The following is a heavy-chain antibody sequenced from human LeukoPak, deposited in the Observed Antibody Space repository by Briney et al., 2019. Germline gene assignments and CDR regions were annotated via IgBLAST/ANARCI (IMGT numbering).Heavy chain of an antibody. J-gene: IGHJ4*02. V-gene: IGHV1-69*13. Sequence: ASVKVSCKASGGTFSSYAISWVRQAPGQGLDWMGGIIPIFGTANYAQKFQGRVTITADESTSTAYMELSSLRSEDTAVYYCARVTYSGSYYGFDYWGQGTLVTVSS. CDR3: ARVTYSGSYYGFDY. CDR2: IIPIFGTA. D-gene: IGHD1-26*01. CDR1: GGTFSSYA.